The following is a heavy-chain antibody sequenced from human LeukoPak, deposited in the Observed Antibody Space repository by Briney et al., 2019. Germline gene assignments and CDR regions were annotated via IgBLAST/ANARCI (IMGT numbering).Heavy chain of an antibody. CDR1: GFTFSSYW. J-gene: IGHJ4*02. D-gene: IGHD3-3*01. CDR3: ARDRAPITIFGVVITPLGY. Sequence: GGSLRLSCAASGFTFSSYWMHWVRQAPGKGLVWVSRINSDGSSTSYADSVKGRFTISRDSAKNTLYLQMNSLRAEDTAVYYCARDRAPITIFGVVITPLGYWGQGTLVTVSS. V-gene: IGHV3-74*01. CDR2: INSDGSST.